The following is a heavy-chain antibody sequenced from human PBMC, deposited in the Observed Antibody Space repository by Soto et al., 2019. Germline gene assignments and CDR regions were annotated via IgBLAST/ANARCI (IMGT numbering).Heavy chain of an antibody. D-gene: IGHD3-16*01. CDR1: GGSFSGYY. Sequence: PSETLSLTCAVYGGSFSGYYWSWIRRPPGKGLEWIGEINHSGSTNYNPSLKSRVTISVDTSKNQFSLKLSSVTAADTAVYYCARRITQGGWFDPWGQGTLVTVSS. V-gene: IGHV4-34*01. CDR3: ARRITQGGWFDP. J-gene: IGHJ5*02. CDR2: INHSGST.